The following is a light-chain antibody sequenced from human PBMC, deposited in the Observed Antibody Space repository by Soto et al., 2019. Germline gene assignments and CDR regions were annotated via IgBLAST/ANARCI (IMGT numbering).Light chain of an antibody. CDR3: QQYGTSPRT. Sequence: EIVLTQSPGTLSLSPGERATLSCRASQSVSSSYLAWYQQKPGQAPRLLIYGASSRPTGIPDRFSGSGSGTAFTLTISRLEPEDSAVYYCQQYGTSPRTFGQGTKVEIK. CDR1: QSVSSSY. J-gene: IGKJ1*01. V-gene: IGKV3-20*01. CDR2: GAS.